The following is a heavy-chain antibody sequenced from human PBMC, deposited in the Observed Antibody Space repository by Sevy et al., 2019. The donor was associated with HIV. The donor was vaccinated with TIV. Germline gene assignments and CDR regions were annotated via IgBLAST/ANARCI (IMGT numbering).Heavy chain of an antibody. V-gene: IGHV4-4*07. CDR3: ARDEPWGPAARGGDDAFDI. CDR1: GGSISSYY. CDR2: IYTSGST. J-gene: IGHJ3*02. D-gene: IGHD3-16*01. Sequence: SETLSLTCTVSGGSISSYYWSWIRQPAGKGLEWIGRIYTSGSTNYNPSLKSRVTMSVDTSKNQFSLKLSSVTAADTAVYYCARDEPWGPAARGGDDAFDIWGQGTMVTVSS.